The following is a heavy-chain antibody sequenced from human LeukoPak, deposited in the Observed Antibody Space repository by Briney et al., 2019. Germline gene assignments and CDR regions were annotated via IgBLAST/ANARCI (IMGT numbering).Heavy chain of an antibody. V-gene: IGHV3-9*01. D-gene: IGHD5-18*01. Sequence: PGGSLRLSCAASGFSFDDYAIHWVRHAPGKGLEWVSGISWNSGNIGYADSVKGRFTISRDNAKNSLYLQMNSLRADDTALYYCAKDTRGYSYGSYFDYWGQGTLVTVSS. CDR3: AKDTRGYSYGSYFDY. CDR1: GFSFDDYA. J-gene: IGHJ4*02. CDR2: ISWNSGNI.